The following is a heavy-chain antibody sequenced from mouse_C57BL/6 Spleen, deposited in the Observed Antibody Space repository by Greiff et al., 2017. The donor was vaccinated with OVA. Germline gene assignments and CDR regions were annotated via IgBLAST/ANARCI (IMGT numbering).Heavy chain of an antibody. CDR1: GYTFTSYW. D-gene: IGHD1-1*01. J-gene: IGHJ1*03. CDR2: IHPNSGST. CDR3: ASGYYYGSSRYWYFDV. Sequence: QVQLKQPGAELVKPGASVKLSCKASGYTFTSYWMHWVKQRPGQGLEWIGMIHPNSGSTNYNEKFKSKATLTVDKSSSTAYMQLSSLTSEDSAVYYCASGYYYGSSRYWYFDVWGTGTTVTVSS. V-gene: IGHV1-64*01.